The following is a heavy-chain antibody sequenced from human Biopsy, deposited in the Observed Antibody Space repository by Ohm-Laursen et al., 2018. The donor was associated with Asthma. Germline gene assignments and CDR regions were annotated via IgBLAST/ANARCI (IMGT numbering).Heavy chain of an antibody. Sequence: ASVKVSCKASGYPFTDYYVHWVRQAPGQGLGWMGGLIPVLGTPDHAQMFEGRVTITADESTSTAYMELSSLNSEDTAVYYCARGYSGSDRIVYYYSGLEVWGQGTTVTVSS. D-gene: IGHD5-12*01. CDR1: GYPFTDYY. CDR3: ARGYSGSDRIVYYYSGLEV. V-gene: IGHV1-69*13. J-gene: IGHJ6*02. CDR2: LIPVLGTP.